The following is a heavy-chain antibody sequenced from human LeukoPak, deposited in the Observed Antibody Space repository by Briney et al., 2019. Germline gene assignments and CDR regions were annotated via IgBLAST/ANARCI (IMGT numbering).Heavy chain of an antibody. CDR2: IKSKDDGETT. CDR1: RFSFSTSR. CDR3: CADTVDPLAQIDK. J-gene: IGHJ4*02. Sequence: GGSLRLSCAASRFSFSTSRMSWVRQAPGKGLEWVGRIKSKDDGETTEYAAPVKGRFTNSRDDSKSMLYLQMMSLKTEDTAVYYCCADTVDPLAQIDKWGQGALVTVSS. D-gene: IGHD4-11*01. V-gene: IGHV3-15*01.